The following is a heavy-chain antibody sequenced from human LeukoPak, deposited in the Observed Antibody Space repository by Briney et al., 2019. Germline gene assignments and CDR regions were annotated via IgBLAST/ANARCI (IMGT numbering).Heavy chain of an antibody. CDR3: ARAPLSRITIFGVVIKDYYYYYMDV. Sequence: PGGSLRLSCAASGFTFNTYTMYWVRQAPGKGLEWVSGISNSGGSTYYADSVKGRFTISRDNSKNTLYLQMNSPRSEDTAVYYCARAPLSRITIFGVVIKDYYYYYMDVWGKGTTVTVSS. V-gene: IGHV3-23*01. CDR1: GFTFNTYT. CDR2: ISNSGGST. D-gene: IGHD3-3*01. J-gene: IGHJ6*03.